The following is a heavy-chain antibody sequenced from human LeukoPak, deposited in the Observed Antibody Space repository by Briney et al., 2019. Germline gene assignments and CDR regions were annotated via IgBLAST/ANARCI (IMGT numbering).Heavy chain of an antibody. Sequence: GGSLRLSCAASGFTFSSYGMHWVRQAPGKGLEWVAFIRYDGSNKYYADSVKGRFTISRDNSKNTLYLQMNSLRAEDTAVYYCAKDKEWEPGNYFDYWGQGTLVTVSS. D-gene: IGHD1-26*01. CDR3: AKDKEWEPGNYFDY. CDR1: GFTFSSYG. CDR2: IRYDGSNK. V-gene: IGHV3-30*02. J-gene: IGHJ4*02.